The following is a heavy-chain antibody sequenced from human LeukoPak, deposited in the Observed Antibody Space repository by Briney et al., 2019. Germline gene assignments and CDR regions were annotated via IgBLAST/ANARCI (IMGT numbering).Heavy chain of an antibody. J-gene: IGHJ4*02. D-gene: IGHD2-15*01. Sequence: PGGSLRLSCAASGFTFSSYAMSWLPQAPGKGLEGVSAISGSGGSTYYADSVKGRFAVSRDISKNTLYLQMNSLRAEDTAVYFCAREPRDCTGGTCQSAGGYYFYYWSQGTLVTVSS. CDR1: GFTFSSYA. CDR3: AREPRDCTGGTCQSAGGYYFYY. CDR2: ISGSGGST. V-gene: IGHV3-23*01.